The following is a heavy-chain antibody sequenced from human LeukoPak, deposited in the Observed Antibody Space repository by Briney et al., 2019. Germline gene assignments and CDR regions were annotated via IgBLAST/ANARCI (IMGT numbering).Heavy chain of an antibody. CDR2: IYYSGST. D-gene: IGHD3-10*01. CDR3: ARQGGSGMRAFDI. J-gene: IGHJ3*02. CDR1: GGSISSSSYY. V-gene: IGHV4-39*01. Sequence: SETLSLTCTVSGGSISSSSYYWGWIRQPPGKGLEWIGSIYYSGSTYYNPSLKSRVTISVDTSKNQFSLKLSSVTAADTAVYYRARQGGSGMRAFDIWGQGTMVTVSS.